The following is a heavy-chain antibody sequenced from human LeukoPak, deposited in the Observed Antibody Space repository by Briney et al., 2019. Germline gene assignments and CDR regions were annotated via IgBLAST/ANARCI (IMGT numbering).Heavy chain of an antibody. V-gene: IGHV4-4*07. Sequence: SETLSLTCTVSGGSISSYYWSWIRQPAGKGLEWIGRIYTSGSTNCNPSLKSRVTMSVDTSKNQFSLKLSSVTAADTAVYYCARAQGSSGLNWFDPWGQGTLVTVSS. J-gene: IGHJ5*02. CDR2: IYTSGST. CDR3: ARAQGSSGLNWFDP. CDR1: GGSISSYY. D-gene: IGHD3-22*01.